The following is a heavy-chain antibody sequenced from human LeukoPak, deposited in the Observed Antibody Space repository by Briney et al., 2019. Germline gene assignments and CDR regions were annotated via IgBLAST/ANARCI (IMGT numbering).Heavy chain of an antibody. CDR1: GFTVSNNY. V-gene: IGHV3-53*01. J-gene: IGHJ3*02. CDR3: VRKNQDFNAAFDI. CDR2: TYSDGNT. Sequence: GGSLRLSWAASGFTVSNNYMSWVRQAPGKGLEWVSITYSDGNTNYAVSVKGRFTISRDTSQNTLSLQMNSLRAEDTAVYYCVRKNQDFNAAFDIWGQGTVVTVSS. D-gene: IGHD1-14*01.